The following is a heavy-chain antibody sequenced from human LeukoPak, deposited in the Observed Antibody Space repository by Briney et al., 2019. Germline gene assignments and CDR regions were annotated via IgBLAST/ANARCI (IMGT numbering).Heavy chain of an antibody. V-gene: IGHV4-38-2*02. D-gene: IGHD2-21*01. CDR3: TRENVVAQGTFDY. Sequence: SETLSLTCSVSGYSIGSGHYWGWIRQPPGKGLEWIGSMYQTGSSYYSPSLKSRVTISLDTSKNQISLKLTFVTAADTAFYFCTRENVVAQGTFDYWGQGALVTVSS. J-gene: IGHJ4*02. CDR2: MYQTGSS. CDR1: GYSIGSGHY.